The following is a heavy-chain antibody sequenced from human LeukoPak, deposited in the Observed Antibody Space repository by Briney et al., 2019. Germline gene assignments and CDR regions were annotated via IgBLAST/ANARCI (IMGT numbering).Heavy chain of an antibody. V-gene: IGHV3-30*18. CDR2: ISYDGSNK. CDR1: GFTFSIYG. J-gene: IGHJ4*02. CDR3: AKGGGIAARPMDY. Sequence: GRSLRLSCAASGFTFSIYGMHWARQAPGKGLEWVAVISYDGSNKYYADSVKGRFTISRDNSKNTLYLQMNSLRAEDTAVYYCAKGGGIAARPMDYWGQGTLVTVSS. D-gene: IGHD6-6*01.